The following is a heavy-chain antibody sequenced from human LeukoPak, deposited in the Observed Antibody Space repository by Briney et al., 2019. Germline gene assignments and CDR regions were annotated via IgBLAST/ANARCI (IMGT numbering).Heavy chain of an antibody. J-gene: IGHJ4*02. D-gene: IGHD3-16*01. CDR1: GFTFDDYA. CDR3: AREGGGYSY. Sequence: GGSLRLSCAASGFTFDDYAMHWVRQAPGKGLEWVSGISWNSGSIGYADSVKGRFTISRDNAKNSLYLQMNSLRAEDTAVYYCAREGGGYSYWGQGTLVTVSS. V-gene: IGHV3-9*01. CDR2: ISWNSGSI.